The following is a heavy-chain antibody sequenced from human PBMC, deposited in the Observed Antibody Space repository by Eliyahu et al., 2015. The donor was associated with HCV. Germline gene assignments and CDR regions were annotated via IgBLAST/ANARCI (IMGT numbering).Heavy chain of an antibody. CDR2: ISYDGSNK. D-gene: IGHD1-26*01. Sequence: SSSGMHWVRQAPGKGLEWVAVISYDGSNKYYEDSVKGRFTISRDNSKNTLYLQMNSLRAEDTAVYYCAKDRRRIVGAITGYYYYGMDVWGQGTTVTVSS. J-gene: IGHJ6*02. V-gene: IGHV3-30*18. CDR1: SSSG. CDR3: AKDRRRIVGAITGYYYYGMDV.